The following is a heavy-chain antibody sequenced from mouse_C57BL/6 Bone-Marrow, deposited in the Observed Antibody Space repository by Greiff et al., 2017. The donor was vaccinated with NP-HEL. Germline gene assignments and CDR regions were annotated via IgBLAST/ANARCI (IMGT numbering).Heavy chain of an antibody. CDR3: ATLPDYYAMDY. CDR1: GFTFSDYG. V-gene: IGHV5-17*01. CDR2: ISSGSSTI. Sequence: EVNVVESGGGLVKPGGSLKLSCAASGFTFSDYGMHWVRQAPEKGLEWVAYISSGSSTIYYADTVKGRFTISRDNAKNTLFLQMTSLRSEDTAMYYCATLPDYYAMDYWGQGTSVTVSS. J-gene: IGHJ4*01.